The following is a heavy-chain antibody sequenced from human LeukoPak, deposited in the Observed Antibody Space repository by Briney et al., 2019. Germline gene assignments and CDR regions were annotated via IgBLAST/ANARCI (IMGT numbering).Heavy chain of an antibody. J-gene: IGHJ5*02. D-gene: IGHD1-26*01. Sequence: SETLSLTCTVSGGSISSSSYYWGWIRQPPGKGLEWIGSIYYSGSTYYNPSLKSRVTISVDTSKNQFSLKLSSVAAADTAVYYCTREVRSAWASFDPWGQGTLVIVSS. CDR2: IYYSGST. CDR1: GGSISSSSYY. V-gene: IGHV4-39*02. CDR3: TREVRSAWASFDP.